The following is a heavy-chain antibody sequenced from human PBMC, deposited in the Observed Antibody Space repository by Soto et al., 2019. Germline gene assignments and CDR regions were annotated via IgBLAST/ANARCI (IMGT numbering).Heavy chain of an antibody. D-gene: IGHD3-10*01. J-gene: IGHJ4*02. Sequence: QVQLVQSGAEVKKPGASVKVSCKASGYTFTNYGFSWVRQAPGQGVEWMGWISAYNGNTNYAQKLQGRVTMTTDTTTCTANVELWSMRPDDTAVYYCARDAAVGLLEYWGQGTLVTVSS. CDR2: ISAYNGNT. CDR1: GYTFTNYG. V-gene: IGHV1-18*01. CDR3: ARDAAVGLLEY.